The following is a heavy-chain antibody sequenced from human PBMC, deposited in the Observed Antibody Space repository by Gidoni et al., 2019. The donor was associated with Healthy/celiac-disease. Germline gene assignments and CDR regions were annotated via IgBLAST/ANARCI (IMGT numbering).Heavy chain of an antibody. CDR1: GYTFTGYY. J-gene: IGHJ4*02. CDR2: INPNSGGT. V-gene: IGHV1-2*04. CDR3: ARDLGGYDSGTFDY. D-gene: IGHD5-12*01. Sequence: QVQLVQSGAEVKKPGASVTVSCKASGYTFTGYYMHWVRHAPGQGLEWTGWINPNSGGTNYAQKFQGWVTMTRDTSISTAYMELSRLRSDDTAVYYCARDLGGYDSGTFDYWGQGTLVTVSS.